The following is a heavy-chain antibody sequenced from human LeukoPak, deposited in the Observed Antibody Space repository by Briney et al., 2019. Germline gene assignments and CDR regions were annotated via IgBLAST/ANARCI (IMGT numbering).Heavy chain of an antibody. CDR3: ARDGIRYFDWLPLN. J-gene: IGHJ4*02. D-gene: IGHD3-9*01. CDR1: GFTFSSYS. CDR2: ISSSSSYI. V-gene: IGHV3-21*01. Sequence: PGGSLRLSCAASGFTFSSYSMNWVRQAPGKGLEWVSSISSSSSYIYYADSVKGRFTISRDNAKNSLYLQMNSLRAEDTAVFFRARDGIRYFDWLPLNWGQGTLVTVSS.